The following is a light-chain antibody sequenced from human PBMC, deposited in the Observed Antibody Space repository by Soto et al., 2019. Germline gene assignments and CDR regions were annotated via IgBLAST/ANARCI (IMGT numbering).Light chain of an antibody. Sequence: SYELTQPPSVSVAAGKTARITCGGNNIGSKSVHWYQQKPGQSPVLVIYYGSDRPSWIPERFSGSNSGNTATLTISSVEAGDEVDYYCQVWDISSDHVVFGGGTKLTVL. V-gene: IGLV3-21*04. J-gene: IGLJ2*01. CDR3: QVWDISSDHVV. CDR2: YGS. CDR1: NIGSKS.